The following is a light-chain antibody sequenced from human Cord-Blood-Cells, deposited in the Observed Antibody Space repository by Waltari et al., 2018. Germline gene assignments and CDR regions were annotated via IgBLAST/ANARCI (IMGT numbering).Light chain of an antibody. V-gene: IGLV2-14*01. CDR1: SSDVGGYNY. Sequence: QSALTQPASVSGSPGQSTTISCTGTSSDVGGYNYVSWYQQPPGKAPNLMIYDVSKRPSGVSNRFSGSKSGNTASLTISGLQAEDEADYYCSSYTSSSTWVFGGGTKLTVL. CDR2: DVS. CDR3: SSYTSSSTWV. J-gene: IGLJ3*02.